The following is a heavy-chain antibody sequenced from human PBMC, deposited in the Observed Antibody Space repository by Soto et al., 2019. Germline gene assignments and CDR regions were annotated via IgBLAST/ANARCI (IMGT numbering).Heavy chain of an antibody. J-gene: IGHJ3*02. D-gene: IGHD5-12*01. CDR3: ARDVFDRRWLQSGAFDI. Sequence: QVQLVQSGAEVKKPGASVKVSCKASGYTFTSYGISWVRQAPGQGLEWMGWISAYNGNTNYAQKLQGRVTMTTDTSTSPAYLELRSLRSDDTAVYYCARDVFDRRWLQSGAFDIWGQGTMVTVSS. V-gene: IGHV1-18*01. CDR1: GYTFTSYG. CDR2: ISAYNGNT.